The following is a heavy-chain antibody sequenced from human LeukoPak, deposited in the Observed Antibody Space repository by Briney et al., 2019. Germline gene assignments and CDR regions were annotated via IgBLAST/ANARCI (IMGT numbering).Heavy chain of an antibody. CDR2: IKQDGSEK. D-gene: IGHD6-13*01. CDR1: GFTFSSYW. Sequence: GGSLRLSCAASGFTFSSYWMSWVRQAPGKGLEWVANIKQDGSEKYYVDSVKGRFTTSRDNAKNSLYLQMNSLRAEDTAVYYCARDYLSGDSSSGKLDWGQGTLVTVSS. CDR3: ARDYLSGDSSSGKLD. V-gene: IGHV3-7*01. J-gene: IGHJ4*02.